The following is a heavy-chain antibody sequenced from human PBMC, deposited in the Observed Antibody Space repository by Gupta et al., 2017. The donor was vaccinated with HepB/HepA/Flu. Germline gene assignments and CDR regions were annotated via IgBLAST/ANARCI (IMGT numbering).Heavy chain of an antibody. Sequence: HLVESGGDLVQPGGSLRLSCAASGFSVSNSYMSWVRQAPGKGLEWVSFMYSDVNIYYADSVRGRLTISRDTATNTGYLKMQRLRVEDTAVYYCARGEISRIPADFGGHGALVTVSS. D-gene: IGHD3-16*02. V-gene: IGHV3-66*01. J-gene: IGHJ5*01. CDR1: GFSVSNSY. CDR2: MYSDVNI. CDR3: ARGEISRIPADF.